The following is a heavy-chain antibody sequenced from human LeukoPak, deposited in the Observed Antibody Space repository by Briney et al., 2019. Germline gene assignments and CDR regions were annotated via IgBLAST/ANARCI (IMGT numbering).Heavy chain of an antibody. CDR1: GFTFSSYA. CDR3: ARGYSSSWYSDGAFHI. Sequence: GGSLRLSCAASGFTFSSYAMHWVRQAPGKGLEWVAVISYDGSNKYYADSVKGRFTISRDNYKNTLYLQMNSLRAEDTAVYYCARGYSSSWYSDGAFHIWGQGTMVTVSS. D-gene: IGHD6-13*01. V-gene: IGHV3-30-3*01. J-gene: IGHJ3*02. CDR2: ISYDGSNK.